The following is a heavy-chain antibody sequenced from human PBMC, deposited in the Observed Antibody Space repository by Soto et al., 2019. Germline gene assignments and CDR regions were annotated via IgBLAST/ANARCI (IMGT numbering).Heavy chain of an antibody. Sequence: QVQLVQSGAEVKKPGSSAKVSCKASGGTFNTYAITWVRQAPGQGFEWMGGVIPLFNTPDYAQKFQGRLTITADESTSTVYLERSGLSSEDTAVYCCELASKWELLGYFYGMDVWGQGTTVTVSS. CDR1: GGTFNTYA. CDR3: ELASKWELLGYFYGMDV. V-gene: IGHV1-69*01. D-gene: IGHD1-26*01. J-gene: IGHJ6*02. CDR2: VIPLFNTP.